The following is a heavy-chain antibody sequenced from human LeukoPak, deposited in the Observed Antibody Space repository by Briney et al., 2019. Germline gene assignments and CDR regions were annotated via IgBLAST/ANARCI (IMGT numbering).Heavy chain of an antibody. Sequence: GASVNVSCKFSVYTLTELSMHWVRQAPGKGLEWMGGFDPEDGETIYAQKFQGRVTMTEDTSTDTAYMELSSLRSEDTAVYYCATVPRIWSGYYTSEYFQHWGQGTLVTVSS. CDR3: ATVPRIWSGYYTSEYFQH. CDR1: VYTLTELS. J-gene: IGHJ1*01. CDR2: FDPEDGET. D-gene: IGHD3-3*01. V-gene: IGHV1-24*01.